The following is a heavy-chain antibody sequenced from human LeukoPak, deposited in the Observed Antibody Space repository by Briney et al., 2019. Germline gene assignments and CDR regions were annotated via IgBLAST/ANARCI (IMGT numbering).Heavy chain of an antibody. J-gene: IGHJ6*03. D-gene: IGHD2-15*01. Sequence: SGTLSLTCAVSGVSVSSITWWSWIRQPPGKGLEWIGEVYHTGSGTYNSSLASRVTISVDKSKNQFSLTLTSVTAADTAVYYCARGYCSGGSCYSYYYYNYMDVWGKGTTVTVSS. V-gene: IGHV4-4*02. CDR2: VYHTGSG. CDR3: ARGYCSGGSCYSYYYYNYMDV. CDR1: GVSVSSITW.